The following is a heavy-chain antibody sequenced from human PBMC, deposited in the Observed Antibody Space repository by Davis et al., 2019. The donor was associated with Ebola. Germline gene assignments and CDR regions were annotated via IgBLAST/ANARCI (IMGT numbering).Heavy chain of an antibody. V-gene: IGHV3-30*02. J-gene: IGHJ4*02. D-gene: IGHD6-19*01. CDR3: AKVAVAGQPHFDY. CDR2: IRYDGSNK. CDR1: GFTFSSYG. Sequence: GGSLRLSCAASGFTFSSYGMHWVRQAPGKGLEWVAFIRYDGSNKYYADSVKGRFTISRDNSKNTLYLQMNSLRAEDTAVYYCAKVAVAGQPHFDYWGQGTLVTVSS.